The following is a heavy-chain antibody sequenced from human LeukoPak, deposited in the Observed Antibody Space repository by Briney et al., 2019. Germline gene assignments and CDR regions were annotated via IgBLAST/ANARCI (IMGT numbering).Heavy chain of an antibody. CDR3: ARVGGDTYYYDSSGYITGGY. Sequence: GGSLRLSCAASGFTFSSYSMNWVRQAPGKGLEWISSISSSSSYIYYADSVKGRFTISRDNSKNTLYLQMNSLRAEDTAVYYCARVGGDTYYYDSSGYITGGYWGQGTLVTVSS. D-gene: IGHD3-22*01. CDR1: GFTFSSYS. J-gene: IGHJ4*02. V-gene: IGHV3-21*04. CDR2: ISSSSSYI.